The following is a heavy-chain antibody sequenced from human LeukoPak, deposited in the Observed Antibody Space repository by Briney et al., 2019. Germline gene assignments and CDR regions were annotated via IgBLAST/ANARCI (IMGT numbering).Heavy chain of an antibody. CDR1: GFTFSSYA. J-gene: IGHJ6*03. D-gene: IGHD3-3*01. CDR3: AKEVPITINYMDV. V-gene: IGHV3-23*01. CDR2: ISGNDGTT. Sequence: GGSLRLSCAASGFTFSSYAMGWVRQAPGKGLEWVSAISGNDGTTYYADSVKGRFTISRDNSKNTLYLQMNSLRAEDTAVYYCAKEVPITINYMDVWGKGTTVTVSS.